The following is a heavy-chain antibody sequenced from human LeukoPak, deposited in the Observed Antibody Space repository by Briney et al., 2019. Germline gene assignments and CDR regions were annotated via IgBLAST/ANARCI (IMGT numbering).Heavy chain of an antibody. D-gene: IGHD4-17*01. J-gene: IGHJ5*02. CDR1: GFTFGSYS. CDR2: VSTSGSYI. V-gene: IGHV3-21*01. CDR3: VREVSGDPWHNWFVP. Sequence: GGSLRLACAVSGFTFGSYSMNWVRQASGKGLEWVSFVSTSGSYIYYADSVKGRFTISRDNAKNTLYLQMNSLRAEDTAVYYCVREVSGDPWHNWFVPWGQGTMVTVSS.